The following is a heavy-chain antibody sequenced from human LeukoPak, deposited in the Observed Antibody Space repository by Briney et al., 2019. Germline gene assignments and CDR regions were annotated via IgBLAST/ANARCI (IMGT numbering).Heavy chain of an antibody. CDR3: ARASSITMIVVVIHHDAFDI. Sequence: GGSLRLSCAASGFTFSNAWMSWVRQAPGKGLEWVANIKQDGSEKYYVDSVKGRFTISRDNAKNSLYLQMNSLRAEDTAVYYCARASSITMIVVVIHHDAFDIWGQGTMVTVSS. CDR1: GFTFSNAW. CDR2: IKQDGSEK. J-gene: IGHJ3*02. V-gene: IGHV3-7*01. D-gene: IGHD3-22*01.